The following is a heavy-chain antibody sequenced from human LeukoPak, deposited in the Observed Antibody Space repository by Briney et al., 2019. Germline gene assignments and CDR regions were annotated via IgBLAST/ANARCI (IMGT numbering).Heavy chain of an antibody. CDR1: GYSFTRYW. CDR3: ARSLYYDSSGYIDY. D-gene: IGHD3-22*01. Sequence: GESLKISCKGSGYSFTRYWIGWVRQMPGKGLEWMGIIYPGDSDTRYSPSFQGQVTISADKSISTAYLQWSSLRASDTAMYYCARSLYYDSSGYIDYWGQGTLVTVSS. J-gene: IGHJ4*02. V-gene: IGHV5-51*01. CDR2: IYPGDSDT.